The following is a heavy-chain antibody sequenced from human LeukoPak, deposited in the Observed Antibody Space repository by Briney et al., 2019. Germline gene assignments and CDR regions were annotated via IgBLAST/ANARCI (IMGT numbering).Heavy chain of an antibody. J-gene: IGHJ3*02. Sequence: GRSLRLSCAASGFTFSSYAMHWVRQAPGKGLEWVAVISYDGSNKYYADSVKGRFTISRDNSKNTLYLQMNSLRGEDTAVYYCARDTVTTRNAFDIWGQGTMVTVSS. V-gene: IGHV3-30*03. CDR2: ISYDGSNK. CDR1: GFTFSSYA. CDR3: ARDTVTTRNAFDI. D-gene: IGHD4-17*01.